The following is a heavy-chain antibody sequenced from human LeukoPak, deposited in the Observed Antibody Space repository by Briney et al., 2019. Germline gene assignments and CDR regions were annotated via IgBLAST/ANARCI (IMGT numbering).Heavy chain of an antibody. D-gene: IGHD4/OR15-4a*01. Sequence: GGSLRLSCAASGFTFSSYEMNWVRQAPGKGLEWVSSISSTSRHIYYADSVKGRFTISRDNAKNSLYLQMNSLRAEDTAVYYCARGGAYYYMDVWGKGTTVTVSS. CDR3: ARGGAYYYMDV. CDR2: ISSTSRHI. CDR1: GFTFSSYE. J-gene: IGHJ6*03. V-gene: IGHV3-21*01.